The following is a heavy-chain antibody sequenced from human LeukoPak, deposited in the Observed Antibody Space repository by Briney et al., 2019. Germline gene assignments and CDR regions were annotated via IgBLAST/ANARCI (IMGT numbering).Heavy chain of an antibody. V-gene: IGHV1-69*10. Sequence: GASVKVSCKASGGTFSSYAISWVRQAPGQGLEWMGRIIPILGIANYAQKFQGRVTITADISTSTAYMELSSLRSEDTAVYYCARDSIYGSGSYDPLDYWGQGTLVTVSS. J-gene: IGHJ4*02. CDR2: IIPILGIA. CDR3: ARDSIYGSGSYDPLDY. CDR1: GGTFSSYA. D-gene: IGHD3-10*01.